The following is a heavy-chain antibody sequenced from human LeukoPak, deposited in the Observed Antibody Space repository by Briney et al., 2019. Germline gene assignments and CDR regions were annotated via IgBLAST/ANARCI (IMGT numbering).Heavy chain of an antibody. J-gene: IGHJ5*02. CDR2: INPNSGGT. V-gene: IGHV1-2*02. CDR1: GYTFTGYY. Sequence: ASVKVSCKASGYTFTGYYMHWVRQAPGQGLEWMGWINPNSGGTNYAQKFQGRVTMTRDTSISTAYMELSRLRSDDTAVYYCARGRRITIFGAVIRANWFDPWGQGTLVTVSS. D-gene: IGHD3-3*01. CDR3: ARGRRITIFGAVIRANWFDP.